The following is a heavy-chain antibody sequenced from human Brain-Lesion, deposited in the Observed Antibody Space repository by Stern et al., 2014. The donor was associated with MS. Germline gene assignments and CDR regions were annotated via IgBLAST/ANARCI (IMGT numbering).Heavy chain of an antibody. CDR3: ARGRVVPGFQYYATDV. CDR1: GGSISSGGYY. J-gene: IGHJ6*02. V-gene: IGHV4-61*02. CDR2: IFNSGST. D-gene: IGHD2-2*01. Sequence: MQLVESGPGLVKPSQTLSLSCTVSGGSISSGGYYWSWIRQPAGKGLEWIGRIFNSGSTSYNPPPKSRVTISQETSKNQFPLRLNSMTAADTAVYYCARGRVVPGFQYYATDVWGQGTTVIVSS.